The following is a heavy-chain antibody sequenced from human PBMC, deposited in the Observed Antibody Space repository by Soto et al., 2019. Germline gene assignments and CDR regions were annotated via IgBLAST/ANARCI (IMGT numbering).Heavy chain of an antibody. CDR3: AREYCSGGSCYPAYFDY. V-gene: IGHV3-30-3*01. D-gene: IGHD2-15*01. CDR1: GFTFSSKS. Sequence: GGSLRLSCAASGFTFSSKSMHWVRQAPGKGLEWVAVISYDGNNKYDADSVKGRFTISRDNSKNTLYLQMNSLRAEDTALYYCAREYCSGGSCYPAYFDYWGQGTLVTVSS. J-gene: IGHJ4*02. CDR2: ISYDGNNK.